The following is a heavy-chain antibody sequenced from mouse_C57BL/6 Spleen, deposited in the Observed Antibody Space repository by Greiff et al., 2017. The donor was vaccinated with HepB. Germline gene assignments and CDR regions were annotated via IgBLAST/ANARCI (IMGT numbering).Heavy chain of an antibody. CDR1: GFTFSDYG. D-gene: IGHD1-1*01. CDR2: IRSGSSTI. V-gene: IGHV5-17*01. Sequence: EVQLVESGGGLVKPGGSLKLSCAASGFTFSDYGMHWVRQAPEKGLEWVAYIRSGSSTIYYADTVKGRFTISRDNAKNTLFLQMTSLRYEDTAMYYCARSWDYYGSLLVWGTGTTVTVSS. J-gene: IGHJ1*03. CDR3: ARSWDYYGSLLV.